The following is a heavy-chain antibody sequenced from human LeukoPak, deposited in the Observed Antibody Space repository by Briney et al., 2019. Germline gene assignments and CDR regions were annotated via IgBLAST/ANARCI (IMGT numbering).Heavy chain of an antibody. D-gene: IGHD6-13*01. CDR2: IYYSGST. Sequence: PSETLSLTCTVSGGSISSGGYYWSWIRQHPGKGLEWIGYIYYSGSTYYNPSLKSRVTISLDTSKNQFSLKLSSVTAADTAVYYCARLPTGYSSSWYYFDYWGQGTLVTVSS. V-gene: IGHV4-31*03. CDR1: GGSISSGGYY. J-gene: IGHJ4*02. CDR3: ARLPTGYSSSWYYFDY.